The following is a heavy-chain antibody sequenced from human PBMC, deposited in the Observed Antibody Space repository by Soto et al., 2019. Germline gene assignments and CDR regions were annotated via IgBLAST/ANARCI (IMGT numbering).Heavy chain of an antibody. CDR2: ISGSGGST. V-gene: IGHV3-23*01. J-gene: IGHJ6*02. Sequence: GSLRLSCAASGFTFSSYAMSWVRQAPGKGLEWVSAISGSGGSTYYADSVKDRFTISRDNSKNTLYLQMNSLRAEDTAVYYCAKDNAQVYEGSYYYYGMDVWGQGTTVTVSS. CDR3: AKDNAQVYEGSYYYYGMDV. D-gene: IGHD5-12*01. CDR1: GFTFSSYA.